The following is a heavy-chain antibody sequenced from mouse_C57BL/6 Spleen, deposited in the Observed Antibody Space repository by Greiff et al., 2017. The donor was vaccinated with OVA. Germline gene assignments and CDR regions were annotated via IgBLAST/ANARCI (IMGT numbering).Heavy chain of an antibody. CDR1: GYTFTSYW. CDR3: ARWVVTTIFDY. J-gene: IGHJ2*01. CDR2: IHPNSGST. Sequence: VQLQQPGAELVKPGASVKLSCKASGYTFTSYWMHWVKQRPGQGLEWIGMIHPNSGSTNYNEKFKSKATLTVDKSSSTAYMQLSSLTSEDSAVYYCARWVVTTIFDYWGQGTTLTVSS. D-gene: IGHD2-2*01. V-gene: IGHV1-64*01.